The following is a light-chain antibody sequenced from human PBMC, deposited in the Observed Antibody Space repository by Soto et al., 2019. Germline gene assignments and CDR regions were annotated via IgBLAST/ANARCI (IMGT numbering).Light chain of an antibody. CDR2: STS. CDR3: LLYYGGAVV. V-gene: IGLV7-43*01. CDR1: TGAVTSGFY. Sequence: QTVVTQEPSLTVSPGGTVTLTCASSTGAVTSGFYPNWFQQKPGQAPRALIYSTSQKHSWTPARFSGSLLGGKAALTLSGVQPEDEGEYYCLLYYGGAVVFGGGTKVTV. J-gene: IGLJ2*01.